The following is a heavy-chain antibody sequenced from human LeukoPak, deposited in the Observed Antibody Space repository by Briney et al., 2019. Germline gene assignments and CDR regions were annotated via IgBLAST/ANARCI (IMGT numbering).Heavy chain of an antibody. CDR3: ARDRLSAIAVAGTLDY. CDR1: GFTFSSYA. Sequence: GGSLRLSCAASGFTFSSYAMHWVRQAPGKGLEWVAVISYDGSNKYYADSVKGRFTISRDNSKNTLYLQMNSLRAEDTAAYYCARDRLSAIAVAGTLDYWGQGTLVTVSS. D-gene: IGHD6-19*01. V-gene: IGHV3-30-3*01. CDR2: ISYDGSNK. J-gene: IGHJ4*02.